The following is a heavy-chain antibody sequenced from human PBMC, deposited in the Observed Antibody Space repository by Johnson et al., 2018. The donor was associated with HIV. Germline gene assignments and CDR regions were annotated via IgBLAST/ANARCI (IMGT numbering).Heavy chain of an antibody. D-gene: IGHD1-7*01. Sequence: VQLVESGGGVVRPGGSLRLSCAASVFTFSDYYMSWIRQAPGKGLEWVSVIYSSGSTYYTDSVKGRFTTSRDNSKNTVYLQMNSLRAEDTAVYYCARDTVRGELELPDGFDIWGQGTMVTVSS. CDR2: IYSSGST. V-gene: IGHV3-66*01. CDR3: ARDTVRGELELPDGFDI. CDR1: VFTFSDYY. J-gene: IGHJ3*02.